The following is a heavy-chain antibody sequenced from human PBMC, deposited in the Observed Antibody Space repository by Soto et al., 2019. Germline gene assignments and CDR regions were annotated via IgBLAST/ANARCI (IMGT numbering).Heavy chain of an antibody. D-gene: IGHD3-3*01. V-gene: IGHV1-46*01. Sequence: ASVKVSCKASGYTFTSYYMHWVRQAPGQGLEWMGIINPSGGSTSYAQKFQGRVTMTRDTSTSTVYMELSSLRSEDTAVYYCARQDYDFWSGYYDLSDYYYGMAVWGQGTTVTVSS. CDR3: ARQDYDFWSGYYDLSDYYYGMAV. CDR1: GYTFTSYY. J-gene: IGHJ6*02. CDR2: INPSGGST.